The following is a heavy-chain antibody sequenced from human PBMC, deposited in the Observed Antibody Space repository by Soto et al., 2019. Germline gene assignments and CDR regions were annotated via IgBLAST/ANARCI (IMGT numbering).Heavy chain of an antibody. CDR2: VNAHNHIT. CDR1: GYSFDSFG. D-gene: IGHD1-26*01. Sequence: QLVQSGAEVKKPGASMKVSCKASGYSFDSFGISWVRQAPGQGLEWMGRVNAHNHITKYVQKFQGRVTITRDTSTSTDYMEVRSLRSDDTDVYYCARDSRVGANSDACDVWGQGIMVTVSS. J-gene: IGHJ3*01. V-gene: IGHV1-18*01. CDR3: ARDSRVGANSDACDV.